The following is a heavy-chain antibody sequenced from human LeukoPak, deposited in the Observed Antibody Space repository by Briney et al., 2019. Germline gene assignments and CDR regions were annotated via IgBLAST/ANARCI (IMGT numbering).Heavy chain of an antibody. V-gene: IGHV3-23*01. J-gene: IGHJ6*02. CDR1: GFTFSSYA. CDR3: ARGHYGLDV. CDR2: ISGSGGST. Sequence: GGSLRLSCAASGFTFSSYAMSWVRQAPGKGLEWVSAISGSGGSTYYADSVKGRFTISRDNAKSSVFLQMNSLRVEDTAVYYCARGHYGLDVWGQGTTVTVSS.